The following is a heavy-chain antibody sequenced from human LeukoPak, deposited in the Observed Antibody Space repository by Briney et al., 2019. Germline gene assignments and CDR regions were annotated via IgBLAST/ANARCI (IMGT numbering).Heavy chain of an antibody. J-gene: IGHJ4*02. CDR2: INHSGST. CDR1: GGSFSGYY. V-gene: IGHV4-34*01. CDR3: ARHEVGGAADY. Sequence: SETLSLTCAVYGGSFSGYYWSWIRQPPGKGLEWIGEINHSGSTNYNPSLKSRVTISVDTSKNQFSLKLSSVTAADTAVYYCARHEVGGAADYWGQGTLVTVSS. D-gene: IGHD3-16*01.